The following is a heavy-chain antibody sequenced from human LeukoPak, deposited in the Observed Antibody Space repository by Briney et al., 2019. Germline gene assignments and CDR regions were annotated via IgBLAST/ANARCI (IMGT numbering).Heavy chain of an antibody. CDR2: IYYSGST. D-gene: IGHD3-16*01. J-gene: IGHJ4*02. Sequence: PSETLSLTCTFSGGSFRTYYWSWIRQPPGKGLEWIGYIYYSGSTDYNPSLKSRVTMSLDTSKNQFSLNLSSVAAADTAVYYCTRAVITFGASVAKGFDCWGQGTLVTVSS. V-gene: IGHV4-59*01. CDR3: TRAVITFGASVAKGFDC. CDR1: GGSFRTYY.